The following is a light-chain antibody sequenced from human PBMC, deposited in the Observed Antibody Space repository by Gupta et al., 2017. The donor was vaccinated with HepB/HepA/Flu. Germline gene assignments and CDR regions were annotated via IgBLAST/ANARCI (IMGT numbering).Light chain of an antibody. CDR2: WAS. J-gene: IGKJ2*01. Sequence: DIVMTQSPASLAVSPGEGATINCKSSQSIFYSSYNKNYLVWYQQKPGQPPKMLFYWASTRESGVPDRFSGSGSGTDFTLTISSLQAEDVAVYYCQQYFGTPYTFGQGTKLEIK. CDR1: QSIFYSSYNKNY. CDR3: QQYFGTPYT. V-gene: IGKV4-1*01.